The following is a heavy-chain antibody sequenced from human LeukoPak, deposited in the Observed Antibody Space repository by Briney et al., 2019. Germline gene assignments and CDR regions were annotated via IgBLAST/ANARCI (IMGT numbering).Heavy chain of an antibody. V-gene: IGHV3-53*01. D-gene: IGHD3-10*01. CDR3: ARDTYYYGSGSYPDY. Sequence: GGSLRLSCAASGVIVSSNYMSWVRQAPGKGLEWVSVINNGGSAYYADSVKGRFTISRDNSKNTLSLQMNSLRAEDTAVYYCARDTYYYGSGSYPDYWGQGTLVTVSS. CDR2: INNGGSA. J-gene: IGHJ4*02. CDR1: GVIVSSNY.